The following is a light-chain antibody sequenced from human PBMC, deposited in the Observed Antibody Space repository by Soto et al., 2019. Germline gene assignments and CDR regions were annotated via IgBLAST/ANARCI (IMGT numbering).Light chain of an antibody. CDR2: DAS. CDR3: QQRSNWPLS. J-gene: IGKJ4*01. V-gene: IGKV3-11*01. CDR1: QSVSSL. Sequence: EIVLTQSPATLSLSPGERATLSCRASQSVSSLLAWYQQKSGQPPRLLISDASNRATGVPARFSGSGSGTDFTLIISSLEPEDFAVYYCQQRSNWPLSFSGGTKVEI.